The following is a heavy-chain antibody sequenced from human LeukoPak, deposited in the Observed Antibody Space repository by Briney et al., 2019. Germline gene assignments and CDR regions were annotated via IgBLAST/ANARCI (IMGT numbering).Heavy chain of an antibody. V-gene: IGHV1-8*01. J-gene: IGHJ6*02. Sequence: ASVKVSCKASGYTFTSYDINWVRQATGQGLEWMGWMNPNSGNTGYAQKFQGRVTMTEDTSTDTAYMELSSLRSEDTAVYYCATSRQDYDYYYGMDVWGQGTTVTVSS. CDR2: MNPNSGNT. CDR1: GYTFTSYD. CDR3: ATSRQDYDYYYGMDV.